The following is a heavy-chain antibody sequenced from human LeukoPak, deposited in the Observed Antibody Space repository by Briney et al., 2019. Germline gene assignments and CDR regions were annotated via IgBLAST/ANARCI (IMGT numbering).Heavy chain of an antibody. CDR3: ARSPNSYGSGRSWFDV. CDR1: GFTFSNYW. D-gene: IGHD3-10*01. V-gene: IGHV3-7*01. CDR2: IKQDGTEK. Sequence: PGGSLRLSCAASGFTFSNYWMTWVRQAPGKGLEWVASIKQDGTEKNYVDSVKGRFTISRDNAKNSLYLQMSSLRGEDTAVYYCARSPNSYGSGRSWFDVWGQGTLVTVSS. J-gene: IGHJ5*02.